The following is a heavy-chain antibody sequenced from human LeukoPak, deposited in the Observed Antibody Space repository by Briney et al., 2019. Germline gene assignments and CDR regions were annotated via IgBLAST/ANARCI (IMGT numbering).Heavy chain of an antibody. CDR1: GGSISSYY. D-gene: IGHD3-22*01. CDR2: IYYSGST. CDR3: ARGYDSSGYYLYFDY. Sequence: SETLSLTCTVSGGSISSYYWSWLRQPPGKGLEWIGYIYYSGSTNYNPSLKSRVTISVDTSKNQFSLKLSFVTAADTAVYYCARGYDSSGYYLYFDYWGQGTLVTVSS. V-gene: IGHV4-59*01. J-gene: IGHJ4*02.